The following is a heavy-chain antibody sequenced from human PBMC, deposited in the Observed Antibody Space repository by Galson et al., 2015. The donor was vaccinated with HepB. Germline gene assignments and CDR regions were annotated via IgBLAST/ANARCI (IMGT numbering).Heavy chain of an antibody. CDR2: VNNDGTTT. CDR1: GFTFSGYW. J-gene: IGHJ4*02. CDR3: ASYFGLDSSSHY. D-gene: IGHD2-2*01. V-gene: IGHV3-74*01. Sequence: SLRLSCAASGFTFSGYWMHWVRQAPGKGLVWLSRVNNDGTTTTYADSVKGRFTISRDNAKNTVYLQMKSLRAEDTAVYYCASYFGLDSSSHYWGQGTLVTVSS.